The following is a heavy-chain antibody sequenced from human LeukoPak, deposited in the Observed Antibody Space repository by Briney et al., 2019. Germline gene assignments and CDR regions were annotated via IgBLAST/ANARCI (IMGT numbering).Heavy chain of an antibody. J-gene: IGHJ4*02. CDR1: GYTFTGYA. D-gene: IGHD3-16*01. Sequence: ASVKVSCKASGYTFTGYALHWVRQAPGQRLEWMGWINGGSGNTKYSQNFQGRVTITRDTSASTAYMELSSLRSEDTAVYYCARDWGYRLIAYWGQGTLVTVSS. CDR3: ARDWGYRLIAY. CDR2: INGGSGNT. V-gene: IGHV1-3*01.